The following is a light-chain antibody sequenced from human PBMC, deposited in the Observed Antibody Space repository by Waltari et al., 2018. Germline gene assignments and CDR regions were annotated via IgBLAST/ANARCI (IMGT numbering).Light chain of an antibody. CDR1: QSVSSSY. J-gene: IGKJ1*01. Sequence: EIVLTQSPGTLSLSPGERATLSCRASQSVSSSYLAWYQQQPGQAPRLLFSAASSRASGIPDRFSGSGSGTDFTLTLSRLEPEDFAVYYCQQYGSSMWSFGHGTKVENK. CDR3: QQYGSSMWS. V-gene: IGKV3-20*01. CDR2: AAS.